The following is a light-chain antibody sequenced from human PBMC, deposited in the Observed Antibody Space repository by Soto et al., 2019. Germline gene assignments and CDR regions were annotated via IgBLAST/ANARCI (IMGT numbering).Light chain of an antibody. CDR1: GSNIGTNT. J-gene: IGLJ2*01. CDR3: AAWDGSLNNVL. CDR2: GDN. V-gene: IGLV1-44*01. Sequence: QSVLTQPPSASGTPGQRVTISCSGGGSNIGTNTVNWYRQLPGTAPNLVIFGDNQRPSGVPDRFSGSKSGTSASLAISGLQSEDEADDYCAAWDGSLNNVLFGGGTKLTVL.